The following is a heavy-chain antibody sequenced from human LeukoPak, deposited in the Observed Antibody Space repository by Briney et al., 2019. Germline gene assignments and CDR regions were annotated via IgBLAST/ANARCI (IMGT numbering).Heavy chain of an antibody. J-gene: IGHJ5*02. D-gene: IGHD2-15*01. V-gene: IGHV1-8*03. Sequence: ASVKVSCKAAGYTFTSYDINWVRQATGQGPEWMGWMNPNSGNTGYAQKFQGRVTISRNSSTNTAYMELSSLRPEDTADYYCARGGRDCSGGTCYRWFDPWGQGTLVTVSS. CDR2: MNPNSGNT. CDR3: ARGGRDCSGGTCYRWFDP. CDR1: GYTFTSYD.